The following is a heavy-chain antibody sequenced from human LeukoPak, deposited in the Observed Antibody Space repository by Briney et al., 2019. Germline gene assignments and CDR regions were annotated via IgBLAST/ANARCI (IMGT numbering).Heavy chain of an antibody. Sequence: ASVKVSCKVSGYTLTELSMHWVRQAPGKGLEWMGGFDPEDGETIYAQKFQGRVTMTQDTATSTAYMELRSLTPDDTAVFYCTRGSSISAQGDTWGQGTLVSVSS. CDR2: FDPEDGET. V-gene: IGHV1-24*01. CDR3: TRGSSISAQGDT. D-gene: IGHD3-16*01. J-gene: IGHJ4*02. CDR1: GYTLTELS.